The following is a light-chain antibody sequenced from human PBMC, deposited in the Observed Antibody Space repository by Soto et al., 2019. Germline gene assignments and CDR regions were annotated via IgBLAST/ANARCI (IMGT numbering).Light chain of an antibody. Sequence: DIQMTQSPSSLSASVGDRVTIACQASQDISKYLNWYQFRPGQAPKLLIYDASNLETGFPSRFRGSGSGTHFTLTIISLQPEDVATYYCQQYDNLLALTFGGGTKVQIK. CDR3: QQYDNLLALT. V-gene: IGKV1-33*01. CDR2: DAS. J-gene: IGKJ4*01. CDR1: QDISKY.